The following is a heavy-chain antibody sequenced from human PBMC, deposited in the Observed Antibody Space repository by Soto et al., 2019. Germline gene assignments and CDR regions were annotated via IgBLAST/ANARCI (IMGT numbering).Heavy chain of an antibody. CDR3: ARKGVAFDY. Sequence: GGSLRLSCAPAGFTFSSYSMNWVRQAPGKGLEWISYISTTSSSIYYADSVKGRFTISRDNAKNSLFLQMNSLRDEDTAVYYCARKGVAFDYWGQGALGTVSS. V-gene: IGHV3-48*02. D-gene: IGHD3-3*01. CDR1: GFTFSSYS. CDR2: ISTTSSSI. J-gene: IGHJ4*02.